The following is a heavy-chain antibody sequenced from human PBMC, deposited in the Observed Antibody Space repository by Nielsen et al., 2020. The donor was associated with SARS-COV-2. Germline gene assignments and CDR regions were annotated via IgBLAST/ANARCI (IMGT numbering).Heavy chain of an antibody. CDR2: IKQDGSET. Sequence: GGCMRPSCLLAAFSFTTYWMSWVRQAPGKGLEWVAIIKQDGSETHYVDSVKGRFTISRDNAKTSVYLQMNSLRVEDTAVYYCARVGDSGSWFFDHWGPGTLVTVSS. J-gene: IGHJ4*02. V-gene: IGHV3-7*01. D-gene: IGHD3-22*01. CDR3: ARVGDSGSWFFDH. CDR1: AFSFTTYW.